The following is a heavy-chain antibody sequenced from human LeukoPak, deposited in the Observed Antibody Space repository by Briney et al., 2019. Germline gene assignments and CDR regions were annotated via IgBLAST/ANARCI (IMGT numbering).Heavy chain of an antibody. CDR3: ARPLYSSSWYGGSLGY. Sequence: GGSLSLSCAASGFNFDDHGMSWVRQAPGKGLEWVSGINWNSGSTSYADSVKGRFTISRDNAKNSLYLQMNSLRVEDTALYPCARPLYSSSWYGGSLGYWGRGTLVTVSS. CDR2: INWNSGST. J-gene: IGHJ4*02. V-gene: IGHV3-20*01. CDR1: GFNFDDHG. D-gene: IGHD6-13*01.